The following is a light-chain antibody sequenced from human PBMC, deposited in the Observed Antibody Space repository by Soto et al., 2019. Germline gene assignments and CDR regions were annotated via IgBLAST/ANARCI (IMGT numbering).Light chain of an antibody. J-gene: IGKJ4*01. Sequence: EIVLMQSPGTLSLSPGERATLSCRASQSVSSSYLAWYQQKPGQAPRLLIDGASSRATGTPDRFSGSGSGTDFTLTISRLEPEDFAVYYCQQYGTSPPLPFGGGTKVEIK. CDR2: GAS. CDR3: QQYGTSPPLP. CDR1: QSVSSSY. V-gene: IGKV3-20*01.